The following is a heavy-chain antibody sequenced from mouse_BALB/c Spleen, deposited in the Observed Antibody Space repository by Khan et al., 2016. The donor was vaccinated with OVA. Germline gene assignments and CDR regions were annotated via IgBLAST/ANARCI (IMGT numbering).Heavy chain of an antibody. CDR3: TRHDYVAWFTY. CDR2: VDPFSGGT. J-gene: IGHJ3*01. CDR1: GYSFTTYY. Sequence: EVKLQESGPELMKPGASVKISCKASGYSFTTYYLHWVMQSHGESLEWIGYVDPFSGGTTYNQKFKGKATLTVDKSSSTAYMHLSNLTSEDSAVYYCTRHDYVAWFTYWGQGTLVTVSA. V-gene: IGHV1S135*01. D-gene: IGHD2-4*01.